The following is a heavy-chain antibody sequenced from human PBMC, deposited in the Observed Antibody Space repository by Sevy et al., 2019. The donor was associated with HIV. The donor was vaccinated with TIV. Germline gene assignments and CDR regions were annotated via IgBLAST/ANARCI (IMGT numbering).Heavy chain of an antibody. CDR2: IWFNGSNK. D-gene: IGHD3-16*02. Sequence: GGSLRLSCAASGFTFSSYGMHWVRQAPGKGLEWVALIWFNGSNKYYADSVKGRFTISRDNSKNTLYLQMNSLRAEVTAVYYCAKQISYQGYFDYWGQGTLVTVSS. V-gene: IGHV3-33*06. CDR1: GFTFSSYG. CDR3: AKQISYQGYFDY. J-gene: IGHJ4*02.